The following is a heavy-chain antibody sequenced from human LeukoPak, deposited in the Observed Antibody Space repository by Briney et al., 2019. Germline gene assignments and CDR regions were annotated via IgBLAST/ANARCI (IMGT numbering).Heavy chain of an antibody. D-gene: IGHD3-22*01. CDR3: ARVVTMIVVVYPTSAFDI. CDR1: GYTFTSYG. CDR2: ISAYNGNT. V-gene: IGHV1-18*01. J-gene: IGHJ3*02. Sequence: ASVKVSCKASGYTFTSYGISWVRQAPGQGLEWMGWISAYNGNTNYAQKLQGRVTVTTDTSTSTAYMELRSLRSDDTAVYYCARVVTMIVVVYPTSAFDIWGQGTMVTVSS.